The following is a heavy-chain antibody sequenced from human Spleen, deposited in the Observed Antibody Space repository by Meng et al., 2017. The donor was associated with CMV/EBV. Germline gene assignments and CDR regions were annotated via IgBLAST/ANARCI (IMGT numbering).Heavy chain of an antibody. Sequence: SCTVSGDSVSSYDWSWIRQPPGKGLEWIGCLYSSGNTNYNPSLKNRVTISLGTAKSQFTLKLRSVTAADTAFYYCARNYCSSGGCFKYSDNWFDPWGQGTLVTVSS. J-gene: IGHJ5*02. D-gene: IGHD2-15*01. CDR3: ARNYCSSGGCFKYSDNWFDP. CDR2: LYSSGNT. CDR1: GDSVSSYD. V-gene: IGHV4-59*02.